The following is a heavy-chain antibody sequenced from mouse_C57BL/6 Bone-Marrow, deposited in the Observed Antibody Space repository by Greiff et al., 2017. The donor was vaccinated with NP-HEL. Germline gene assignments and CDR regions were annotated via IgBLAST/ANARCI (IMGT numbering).Heavy chain of an antibody. V-gene: IGHV5-16*01. J-gene: IGHJ1*03. CDR2: INYDGSST. CDR1: GFTFSDYY. Sequence: EVQLVESEGGLVQPGSSMKLSCTASGFTFSDYYMAWVRQVPEKGLEWVANINYDGSSTYYLDSLKSRFIISRDNAKNILYLQMSSLKSEDTATYYCAREPGWLPRYFDVWGTGTTVTVSS. D-gene: IGHD2-3*01. CDR3: AREPGWLPRYFDV.